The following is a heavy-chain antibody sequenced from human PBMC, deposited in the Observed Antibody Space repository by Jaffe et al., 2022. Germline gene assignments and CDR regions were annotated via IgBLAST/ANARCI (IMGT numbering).Heavy chain of an antibody. Sequence: QVQLQESGPGLVKPSQTLSLTCTVSGGSISSGSYYWSWIRQPAGKGLEWIGRIYTSGSTNYNPSLKSRVTISVDTSKNQFSLKLSSVTAADTAVYYCAAEGGGPFDYWGQGTLVTVSS. V-gene: IGHV4-61*02. J-gene: IGHJ4*02. CDR3: AAEGGGPFDY. CDR1: GGSISSGSYY. D-gene: IGHD3-16*01. CDR2: IYTSGST.